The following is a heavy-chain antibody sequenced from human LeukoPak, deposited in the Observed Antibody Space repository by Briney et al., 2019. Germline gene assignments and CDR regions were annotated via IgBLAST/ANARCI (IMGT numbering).Heavy chain of an antibody. CDR3: ARDGFYYDSSGPFDY. Sequence: GGSLRLSCAASGFSFSNYAMTWVRQAPGKGLEWVSGIGSDGDTTYYAVSVRGRFTISRDNSESTLYLQMNSLRAEDTAVYYCARDGFYYDSSGPFDYWGQGTLVTVSS. D-gene: IGHD3-22*01. V-gene: IGHV3-23*01. CDR2: IGSDGDTT. CDR1: GFSFSNYA. J-gene: IGHJ4*02.